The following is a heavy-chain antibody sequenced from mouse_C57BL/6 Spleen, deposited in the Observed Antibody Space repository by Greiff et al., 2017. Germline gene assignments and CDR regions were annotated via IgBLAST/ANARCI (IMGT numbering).Heavy chain of an antibody. CDR3: ARGGTTGVAPMGD. CDR1: GYTFTSYW. V-gene: IGHV1-69*01. D-gene: IGHD1-1*01. J-gene: IGHJ4*01. CDR2: IDPSDSYT. Sequence: VKLQQPGAELVMPGASVKLSCTASGYTFTSYWMHWVKQRPGQGLEWIGEIDPSDSYTNYNQKFKGKSTLTVDKSSSTAYMQLSSLTSEDSAVYYCARGGTTGVAPMGDWGQGASVTVS.